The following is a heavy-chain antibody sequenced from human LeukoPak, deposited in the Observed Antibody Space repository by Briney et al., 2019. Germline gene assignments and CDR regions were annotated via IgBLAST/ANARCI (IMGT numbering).Heavy chain of an antibody. Sequence: GGSLRLSCAASGFTFSSYAMSWVRQAPGKGLEWVSAISGSGGSTYYADSVKGRFTISRDNSKNTLYLQMNSLRAEDTAVYYCAKGGVYDFWSGYALVENYFDYWGQGTLVTVSS. J-gene: IGHJ4*02. D-gene: IGHD3-3*01. V-gene: IGHV3-23*01. CDR2: ISGSGGST. CDR1: GFTFSSYA. CDR3: AKGGVYDFWSGYALVENYFDY.